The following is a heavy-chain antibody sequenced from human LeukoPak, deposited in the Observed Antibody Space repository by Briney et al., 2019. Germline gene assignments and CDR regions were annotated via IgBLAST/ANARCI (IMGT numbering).Heavy chain of an antibody. V-gene: IGHV3-7*01. CDR2: IKQDGSDK. CDR3: ARVSALSGLPVHFDY. CDR1: GFTFSSYW. D-gene: IGHD5-12*01. J-gene: IGHJ4*02. Sequence: GGSLRLSCAASGFTFSSYWMSWVRQAPGKGLEWVANIKQDGSDKYYVDSVRGRFTISSDSAKNSLFLQMNSLRAEDTAVYYCARVSALSGLPVHFDYWGQGTLVTVSS.